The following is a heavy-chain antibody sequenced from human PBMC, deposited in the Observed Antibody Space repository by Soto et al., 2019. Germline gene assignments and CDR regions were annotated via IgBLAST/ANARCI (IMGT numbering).Heavy chain of an antibody. CDR2: ISSSRSTI. Sequence: EVQLVESGGGLVQPGGSLRLSCAASGFTFSSYSMNWVRQAPGKGLAWVSYISSSRSTIYYADSVKSRFTISRDNAKNSLYLQMNSLRAEDTAVYYCARDCPGSSTTCYGNEWFDSWGQGTLVTVSS. CDR1: GFTFSSYS. D-gene: IGHD2-2*01. CDR3: ARDCPGSSTTCYGNEWFDS. V-gene: IGHV3-48*01. J-gene: IGHJ5*01.